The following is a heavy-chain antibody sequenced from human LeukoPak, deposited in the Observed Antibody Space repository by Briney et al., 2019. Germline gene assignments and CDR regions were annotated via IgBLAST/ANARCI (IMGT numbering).Heavy chain of an antibody. CDR3: ARGLQPPVLYGMDV. CDR2: IWYDGSKK. J-gene: IGHJ6*02. Sequence: GGSLRLSCAASGFMFGNYGMHWVRPAPGQGVEGVALIWYDGSKKYYADSVKGRFTVSRDNSENTLYLQMNSLRADDTAVYYCARGLQPPVLYGMDVWGQGTTVTVSS. V-gene: IGHV3-33*01. D-gene: IGHD4-11*01. CDR1: GFMFGNYG.